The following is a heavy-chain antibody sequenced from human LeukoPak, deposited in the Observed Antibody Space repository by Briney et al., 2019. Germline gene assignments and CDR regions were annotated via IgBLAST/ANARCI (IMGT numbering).Heavy chain of an antibody. J-gene: IGHJ3*02. CDR1: GFTFSSYA. CDR3: ARAAFDI. Sequence: GGSLRLSCAASGFTFSSYAMHWVRQAPGKGLEWVAVISYDGSNKYYADPVKGRFTISRDNSKNTLYLQMNSLRAEDTAVYYCARAAFDIWGQGTMVTVSS. V-gene: IGHV3-30-3*01. CDR2: ISYDGSNK.